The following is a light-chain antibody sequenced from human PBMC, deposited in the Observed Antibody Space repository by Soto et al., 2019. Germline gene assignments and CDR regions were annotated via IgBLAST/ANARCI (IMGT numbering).Light chain of an antibody. Sequence: EIVMTQSPATLSVSPGERATLSCRASRSVRRHLAWYQQKPGQAPRLLIYDASTRATGIPARFSGSGSWTEFTLTISSLQSEDFAVYYCQQYDIDGTFGQGTKVEIK. CDR2: DAS. J-gene: IGKJ1*01. V-gene: IGKV3-15*01. CDR3: QQYDIDGT. CDR1: RSVRRH.